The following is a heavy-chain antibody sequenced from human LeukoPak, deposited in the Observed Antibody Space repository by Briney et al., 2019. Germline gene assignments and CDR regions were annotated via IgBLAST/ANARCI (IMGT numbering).Heavy chain of an antibody. J-gene: IGHJ6*02. V-gene: IGHV1-69*01. D-gene: IGHD6-19*01. Sequence: SVKVSCKASGGTFSSYAISWVRQAPGQGLEWMGGIIPIFGTANYAQKFQGRVTITADESTSTAYMELSSLRSEDTAAYYCARDLTAVAGTFLYYYYGMDIWGQGTTVTVSS. CDR3: ARDLTAVAGTFLYYYYGMDI. CDR2: IIPIFGTA. CDR1: GGTFSSYA.